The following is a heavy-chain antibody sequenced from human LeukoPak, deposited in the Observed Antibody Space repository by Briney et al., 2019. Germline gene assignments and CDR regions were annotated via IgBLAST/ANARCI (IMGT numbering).Heavy chain of an antibody. J-gene: IGHJ4*02. CDR1: GGSFNGYY. CDR2: INHSGST. V-gene: IGHV4-34*01. D-gene: IGHD2-21*02. CDR3: ERVHRLLSDGIDY. Sequence: SETLSHTCAVYGGSFNGYYWSWIRQPPGKGLEWIGEINHSGSTNYNPSLKSRVTISVDTSKNQFSLKLSSVTAADTAVYYCERVHRLLSDGIDYWGQGTLITVSS.